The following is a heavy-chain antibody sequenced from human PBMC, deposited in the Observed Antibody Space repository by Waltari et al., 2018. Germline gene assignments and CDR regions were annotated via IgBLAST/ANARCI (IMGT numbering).Heavy chain of an antibody. J-gene: IGHJ4*02. CDR3: ARIQGIGAVLLLDY. Sequence: QVQLQESGPGLVKPSETLSLPCTVSGGSISSHYWSWIRQPPGKGLEWIGYIYYSGSTNYNPSLKSRVTISVDTSKNQFSLKLSSVTAADTAVYYCARIQGIGAVLLLDYWGQGTLVTVSS. CDR1: GGSISSHY. V-gene: IGHV4-59*11. D-gene: IGHD1-26*01. CDR2: IYYSGST.